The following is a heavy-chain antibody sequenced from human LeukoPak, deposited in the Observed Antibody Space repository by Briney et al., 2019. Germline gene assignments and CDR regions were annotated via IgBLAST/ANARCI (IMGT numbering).Heavy chain of an antibody. CDR1: GGSISSSSYY. CDR2: IYYSGST. D-gene: IGHD4-17*01. CDR3: ASPAPRLRRAGARDYMDV. Sequence: PSETLSLTCTVSGGSISSSSYYWGWIRQPPGKGLEWIGSIYYSGSTYYNPSLKSRVTISVDTSKNQFSLKLSSVTAADTAVYYCASPAPRLRRAGARDYMDVWGKGTTVTISS. V-gene: IGHV4-39*07. J-gene: IGHJ6*03.